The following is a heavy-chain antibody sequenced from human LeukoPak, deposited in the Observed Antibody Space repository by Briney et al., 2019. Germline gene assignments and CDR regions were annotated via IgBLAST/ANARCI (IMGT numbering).Heavy chain of an antibody. D-gene: IGHD3-10*01. CDR1: GFTFSNYA. Sequence: GGSLRLSCAASGFTFSNYAMSWVRQAPGKWLEWVSGLKWNGGTTGYSDSVGGRFTISRDNAKNSLYLQMNSLRAEDTAVYYCARVGANGGWSFDLWGRGTLVTVSS. CDR3: ARVGANGGWSFDL. CDR2: LKWNGGTT. V-gene: IGHV3-20*04. J-gene: IGHJ2*01.